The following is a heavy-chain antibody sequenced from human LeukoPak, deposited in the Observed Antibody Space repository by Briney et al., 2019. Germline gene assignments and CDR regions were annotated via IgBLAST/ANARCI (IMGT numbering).Heavy chain of an antibody. CDR2: ISGSGGTT. J-gene: IGHJ6*03. V-gene: IGHV3-23*01. Sequence: GGSLRLSCAASGFTFSSYGMSWVRQAPGKGLEWVSAISGSGGTTYYADSVKGRFTISRDNSENTLYLQMNSLRAEDTAIYYCAKGRYYYYYMDVWGKGTTVTISS. CDR1: GFTFSSYG. CDR3: AKGRYYYYYMDV.